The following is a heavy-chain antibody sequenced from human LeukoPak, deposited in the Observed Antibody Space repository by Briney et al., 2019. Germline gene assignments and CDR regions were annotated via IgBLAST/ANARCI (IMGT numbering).Heavy chain of an antibody. CDR2: IIPIFGTA. J-gene: IGHJ5*02. CDR1: GGPFRNYA. CDR3: ARDQPNYYGSENWFDP. V-gene: IGHV1-69*13. Sequence: SVKVSCKASGGPFRNYAISWVRQAPGQGLEWMGGIIPIFGTANYAQKFQGRITITADESTTTAYMELGSLRSEDTAVYYCARDQPNYYGSENWFDPWGQGTLVTVSS. D-gene: IGHD3-10*01.